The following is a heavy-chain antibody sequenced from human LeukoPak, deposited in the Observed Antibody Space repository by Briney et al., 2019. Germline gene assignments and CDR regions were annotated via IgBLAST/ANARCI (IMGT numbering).Heavy chain of an antibody. CDR3: ARGHDSSGYYYFDY. Sequence: SETLSLTCAVYGGSFSDYYWSWIRQPPGKGLKWIGEISHSGSTNYNPSLKSRVTISVDTSKNQFSLKLSSVTAADTAVFYCARGHDSSGYYYFDYWGQGTLVTVSS. CDR2: ISHSGST. D-gene: IGHD3-22*01. J-gene: IGHJ4*02. V-gene: IGHV4-34*01. CDR1: GGSFSDYY.